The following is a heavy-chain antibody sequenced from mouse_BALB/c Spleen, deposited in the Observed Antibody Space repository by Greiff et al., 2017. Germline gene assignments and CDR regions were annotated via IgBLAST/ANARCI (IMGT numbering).Heavy chain of an antibody. CDR3: TRRGHDYDGAWFAY. CDR1: GYTFTSYY. J-gene: IGHJ3*01. D-gene: IGHD2-4*01. V-gene: IGHV1S81*02. Sequence: QVQLQQSGAELVKPGASVKLSCKASGYTFTSYYMYWVKQRPGQGLEWIGEINPSNGGTNFNEKFKSKATLTVDKSSSTAYMQLSSLTSEDSAVYYCTRRGHDYDGAWFAYWGQGTLVTVSA. CDR2: INPSNGGT.